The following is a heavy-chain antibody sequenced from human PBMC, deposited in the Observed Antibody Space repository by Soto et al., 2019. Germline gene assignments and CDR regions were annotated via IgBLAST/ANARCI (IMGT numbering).Heavy chain of an antibody. D-gene: IGHD2-15*01. Sequence: QITLKESGPTLVKPTQTLTLTCTFSGFSLNTSAVGVGWIRQPPGKALEWLALVYWDDDKLYSPSLKSRLTITKATSKNQVVLTMTNMDPVDTATYFCSHVLGYCSSVTCYHSVDYMDVWGKGTTVTVSS. CDR2: VYWDDDK. CDR3: SHVLGYCSSVTCYHSVDYMDV. J-gene: IGHJ6*03. V-gene: IGHV2-5*02. CDR1: GFSLNTSAVG.